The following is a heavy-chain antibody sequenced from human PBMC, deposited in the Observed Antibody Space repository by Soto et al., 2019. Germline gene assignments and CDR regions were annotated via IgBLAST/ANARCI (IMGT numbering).Heavy chain of an antibody. J-gene: IGHJ6*02. CDR2: IYYSGST. V-gene: IGHV4-30-4*01. Sequence: PSETLSLTCTVSGGSISSGDYYWSWIRQPPGKGLEWIGYIYYSGSTYYNPSLKSRVTISVDTSKNQFSLKLSSVTAADTAVYYCAREGLAAPYYYYGMDVWGQGTTVTV. CDR1: GGSISSGDYY. CDR3: AREGLAAPYYYYGMDV. D-gene: IGHD2-21*01.